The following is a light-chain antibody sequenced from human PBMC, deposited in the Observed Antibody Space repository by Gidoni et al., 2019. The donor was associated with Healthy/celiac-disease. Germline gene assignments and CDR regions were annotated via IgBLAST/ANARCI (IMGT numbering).Light chain of an antibody. Sequence: DIQMTQSPSTLSASVGDRVTITCRASQSISSWLAWYQQKPGKAPKLLIYKASILESGVPSRFIGSGSGTEFTLTISSLQPDDFAPYYCQQYNSYPWTFGXGTKVEIK. CDR3: QQYNSYPWT. J-gene: IGKJ1*01. V-gene: IGKV1-5*03. CDR1: QSISSW. CDR2: KAS.